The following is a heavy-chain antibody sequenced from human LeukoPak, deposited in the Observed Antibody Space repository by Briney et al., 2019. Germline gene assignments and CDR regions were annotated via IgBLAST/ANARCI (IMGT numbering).Heavy chain of an antibody. CDR1: GYTFTGYY. J-gene: IGHJ4*02. CDR2: INPNSGGT. V-gene: IGHV1-2*02. D-gene: IGHD2-15*01. Sequence: ASVKVSCKASGYTFTGYYMHWVRQAPGQGLEWRGWINPNSGGTNYAQKFQGRATMTRDTSISTAYMELSRLRSDDTAVYYCARGGYCSGGSCLVMHFDYWGQGTLVTVSS. CDR3: ARGGYCSGGSCLVMHFDY.